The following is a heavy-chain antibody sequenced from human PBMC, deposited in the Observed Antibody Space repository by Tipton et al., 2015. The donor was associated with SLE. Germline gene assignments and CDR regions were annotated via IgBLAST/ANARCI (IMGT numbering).Heavy chain of an antibody. CDR3: ARERNYDFWSGSDY. D-gene: IGHD3-3*01. CDR1: GFTFDDYG. V-gene: IGHV3-20*04. CDR2: IDWNGGST. J-gene: IGHJ4*02. Sequence: SLRLSCEASGFTFDDYGLSWVRQAPGKGLEWVSGIDWNGGSTTYADSVKGRFIISRDNAKNSLYLQMNSLRAEDTALYYCARERNYDFWSGSDYWGQGTLVTVSS.